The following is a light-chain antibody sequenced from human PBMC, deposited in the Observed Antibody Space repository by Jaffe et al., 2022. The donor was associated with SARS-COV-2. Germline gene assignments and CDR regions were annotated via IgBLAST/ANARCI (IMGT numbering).Light chain of an antibody. CDR1: RSNVGNFNL. J-gene: IGLJ3*02. CDR3: CSYAGSNTWV. CDR2: EVT. V-gene: IGLV2-23*02. Sequence: QSALTQPASVSGSPGQSITISCSGTRSNVGNFNLVSWYQQRPGKAPKLIIYEVTKRPSGISNRFSGSTSGNTASLTISGLQAEDESDYYCCSYAGSNTWVFGGGTKLTVL.